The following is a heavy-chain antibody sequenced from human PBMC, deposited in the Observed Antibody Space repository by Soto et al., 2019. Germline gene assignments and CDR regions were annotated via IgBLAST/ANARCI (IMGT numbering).Heavy chain of an antibody. D-gene: IGHD3-10*01. J-gene: IGHJ6*02. CDR2: IYPGDSET. CDR1: GYSFASYW. Sequence: PGESLKISCKASGYSFASYWIGWVRQMPGKGLEWMGIIYPGDSETRYSPSFQGQVTISADKSISTAYLQWSSLKASDTATYYCARRPIWFGETDTYYGLDVWGQGTTVTVSS. CDR3: ARRPIWFGETDTYYGLDV. V-gene: IGHV5-51*01.